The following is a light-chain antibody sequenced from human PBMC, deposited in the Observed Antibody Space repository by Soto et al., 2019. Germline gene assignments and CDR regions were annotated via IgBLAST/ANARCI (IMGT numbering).Light chain of an antibody. J-gene: IGLJ2*01. Sequence: SYELTQPPSVSVAPGQTARISCGGDSIESKSVHWYQQKPGQAPVVVVYDVSDRPSGIPERFSGSISGNTATLIISRVVAGDEADYYCHVWDDENDHVVFGGGTKLTVL. V-gene: IGLV3-21*02. CDR1: SIESKS. CDR3: HVWDDENDHVV. CDR2: DVS.